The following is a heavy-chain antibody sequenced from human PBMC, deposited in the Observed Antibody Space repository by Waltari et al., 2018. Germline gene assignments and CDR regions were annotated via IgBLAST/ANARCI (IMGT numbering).Heavy chain of an antibody. V-gene: IGHV3-23*04. Sequence: EVQLVETGGGLVQPGGSLRLSCAASGFTFSSYAMSCARQAPGKGLGWVSAISGSGGSTYYADDVKGRFTISRDNSKNTLYLQMNSLRAEDTAVYYCAKDVGLSGELFVYWGQGTLVTVSS. CDR2: ISGSGGST. J-gene: IGHJ4*02. CDR1: GFTFSSYA. CDR3: AKDVGLSGELFVY. D-gene: IGHD3-10*01.